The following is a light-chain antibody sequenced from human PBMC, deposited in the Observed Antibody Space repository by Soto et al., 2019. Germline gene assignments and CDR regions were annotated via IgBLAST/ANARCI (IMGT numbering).Light chain of an antibody. V-gene: IGKV3-15*01. CDR3: QQYSHWPLT. Sequence: EIVMTQSPATLSVSPGERVSLSCRASQSFTSNLAWYQQKPGQAPRLLIYDASTRGTDIPATFTGSGSGTEFTLTISSLQSEDFAVYYCQQYSHWPLTFGQGTRLEI. CDR2: DAS. CDR1: QSFTSN. J-gene: IGKJ5*01.